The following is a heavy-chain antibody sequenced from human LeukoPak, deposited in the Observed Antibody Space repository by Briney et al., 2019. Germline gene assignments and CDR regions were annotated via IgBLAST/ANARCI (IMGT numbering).Heavy chain of an antibody. J-gene: IGHJ6*03. CDR1: GGIFNSYA. D-gene: IGHD3-10*01. V-gene: IGHV1-69*01. Sequence: ASVKVSCKPSGGIFNSYAISWVRQAPGQGLEWMGGIIPMFGTPNYAQKFQGRVTITADESTSTAYMELSSLRSEDTALYYCAGKPMVRGVMPYYYMDVWGKGTTVTVSS. CDR3: AGKPMVRGVMPYYYMDV. CDR2: IIPMFGTP.